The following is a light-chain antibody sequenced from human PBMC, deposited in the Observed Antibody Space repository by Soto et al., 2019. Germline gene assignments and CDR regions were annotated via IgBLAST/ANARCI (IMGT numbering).Light chain of an antibody. CDR1: NIGSKS. Sequence: SYELTQPPSVSVAPGQTARITCGGSNIGSKSVHWYQQKPGQAPMMVVCANSDRPSGIPVRFSGSNSANTATLTISRVEAGDEADYYCHVWDSGSAHHVFGTGTKLTVL. CDR3: HVWDSGSAHHV. J-gene: IGLJ1*01. V-gene: IGLV3-21*02. CDR2: ANS.